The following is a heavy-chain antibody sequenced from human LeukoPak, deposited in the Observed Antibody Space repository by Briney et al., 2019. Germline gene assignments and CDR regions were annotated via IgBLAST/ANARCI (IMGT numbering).Heavy chain of an antibody. D-gene: IGHD3-16*01. Sequence: GGSLRLACAASGFTFSDSYMTWVRQAPGKGLEWVSYISSSSRTIYYADSVKGRFTISRDNAKNSLYLQMNSLRAEDMALYYCAKDTYYDYVWGSQNAFDIWGQGTMVTVSS. CDR2: ISSSSRTI. V-gene: IGHV3-11*01. CDR1: GFTFSDSY. CDR3: AKDTYYDYVWGSQNAFDI. J-gene: IGHJ3*02.